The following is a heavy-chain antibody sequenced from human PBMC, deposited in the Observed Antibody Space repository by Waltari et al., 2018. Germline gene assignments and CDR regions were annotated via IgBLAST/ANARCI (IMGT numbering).Heavy chain of an antibody. CDR2: IYTSGST. D-gene: IGHD2-2*03. V-gene: IGHV4-4*07. CDR3: AREPLDIVVVPAAPYYYYYYMDV. CDR1: GGSISSYY. Sequence: QVQLQESGPGLVKPSETLSLTCTVSGGSISSYYWSWIRQPAGKGMEWIGRIYTSGSTNYNPSLKSRVTMSVDTSKNQFSLKLSSVTAADTAVYYCAREPLDIVVVPAAPYYYYYYMDVWGKGTTVTISS. J-gene: IGHJ6*03.